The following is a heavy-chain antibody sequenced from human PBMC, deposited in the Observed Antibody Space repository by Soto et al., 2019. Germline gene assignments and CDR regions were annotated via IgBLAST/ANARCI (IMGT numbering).Heavy chain of an antibody. V-gene: IGHV1-69*13. D-gene: IGHD1-1*01. CDR2: IIPIFGTA. J-gene: IGHJ5*02. CDR3: ARYNWNGFFWFDP. CDR1: GGTFSSYA. Sequence: SVKVSCKASGGTFSSYAISWVRQAPGQGLEWMGGIIPIFGTANYAQKFQGRVTITADESTSTAYMELSSLRSEDTAVYYCARYNWNGFFWFDPWGQGTLVTVSS.